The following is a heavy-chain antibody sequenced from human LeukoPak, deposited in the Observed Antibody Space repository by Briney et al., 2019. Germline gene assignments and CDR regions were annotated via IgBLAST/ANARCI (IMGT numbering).Heavy chain of an antibody. J-gene: IGHJ4*02. Sequence: GGSLRLSCAASGFTFSSYGMHWVRQAPGKGLEWVAFIRYDGSNKYYADSVKGRFTISRDNSKNTLYLQMNSLRAEDTAVYYCAKDRGLLWFGEFPIFDYWGQGTLVTVSS. V-gene: IGHV3-30*02. CDR1: GFTFSSYG. D-gene: IGHD3-10*01. CDR2: IRYDGSNK. CDR3: AKDRGLLWFGEFPIFDY.